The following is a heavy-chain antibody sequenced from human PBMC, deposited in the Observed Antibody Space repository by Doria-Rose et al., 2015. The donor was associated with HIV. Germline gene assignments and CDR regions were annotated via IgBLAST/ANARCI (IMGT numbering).Heavy chain of an antibody. CDR2: IFSDYER. CDR1: GVSLSSPGMG. CDR3: ARIKSSRWYHKYYFDF. Sequence: QVTLKESGPVLVKPTETLTLTCTVSGVSLSSPGMGVSWIRQPPGKALEWLANIFSDYERSYNTSLKSRLTIASGTSKSQVVLTMTDMDPVDTATYYCARIKSSRWYHKYYFDFWGQGTLVIVSA. V-gene: IGHV2-26*01. J-gene: IGHJ4*02. D-gene: IGHD6-13*01.